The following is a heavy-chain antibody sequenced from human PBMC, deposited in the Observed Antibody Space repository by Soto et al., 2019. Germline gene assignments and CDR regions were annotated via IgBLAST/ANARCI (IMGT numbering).Heavy chain of an antibody. CDR2: VDPTDSYS. CDR3: ARQIYDSDSGPNFQYYFDS. J-gene: IGHJ4*02. V-gene: IGHV5-10-1*01. D-gene: IGHD3-22*01. Sequence: PGESLKISCKGSGYSFTNYWITLVRPMPGKGLEWLGRVDPTDSYSNYSPSFRGHVTISAAKSITTVFLQWSSLRASDTAMYYCARQIYDSDSGPNFQYYFDSWGQGTLVTVSS. CDR1: GYSFTNYW.